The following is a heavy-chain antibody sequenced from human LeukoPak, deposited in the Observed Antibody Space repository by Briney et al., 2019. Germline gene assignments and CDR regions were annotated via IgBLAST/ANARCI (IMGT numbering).Heavy chain of an antibody. Sequence: ASVKVSCKGSGYTFTNYAVHWVRQAPGQRLEWLVWINPGNGDTKYSQNFQGRVTVTSDTSAATANVELNSLTSEDTAVYYCARERWHCRVNCYSVYYYALDVWGQGTTVTVSS. V-gene: IGHV1-3*01. J-gene: IGHJ6*02. CDR1: GYTFTNYA. CDR2: INPGNGDT. D-gene: IGHD2-15*01. CDR3: ARERWHCRVNCYSVYYYALDV.